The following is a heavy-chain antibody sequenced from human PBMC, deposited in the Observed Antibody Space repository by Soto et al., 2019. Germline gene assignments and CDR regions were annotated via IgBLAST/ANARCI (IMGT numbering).Heavy chain of an antibody. D-gene: IGHD3-3*01. V-gene: IGHV3-74*01. CDR3: ARADYDFWSGYYTSHHN. J-gene: IGHJ4*02. CDR1: GFTFSSYW. Sequence: GGSLRLSCAASGFTFSSYWMHWVRQAPGKGLVWVSRINSDGSSTSYADSVKGRFTISRDNAKNTLYLQMNSLRAEDTAVYYCARADYDFWSGYYTSHHNWGQGTLVTVSS. CDR2: INSDGSST.